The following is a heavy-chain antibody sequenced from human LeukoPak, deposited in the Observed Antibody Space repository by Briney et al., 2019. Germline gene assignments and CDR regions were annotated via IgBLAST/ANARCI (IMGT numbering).Heavy chain of an antibody. CDR3: ARGMYFYDTSGYPHPFDY. CDR1: GYRFSDYY. J-gene: IGHJ4*02. V-gene: IGHV1-2*02. Sequence: ASVKVSCKASGYRFSDYYLHWVRQAPGQGLEWMGWINPDSGGTKYAQNYQGRVTMTRDTSITTAYMELSRLRSDDRAVYYCARGMYFYDTSGYPHPFDYWGQGTLVTVSS. D-gene: IGHD3-22*01. CDR2: INPDSGGT.